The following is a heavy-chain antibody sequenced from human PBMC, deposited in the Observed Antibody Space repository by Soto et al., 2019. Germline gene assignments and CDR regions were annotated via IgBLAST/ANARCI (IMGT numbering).Heavy chain of an antibody. J-gene: IGHJ4*02. CDR1: GGSISSGGYS. V-gene: IGHV4-30-2*01. Sequence: QLQLQESGSGLVKPSQTLSLTCAVSGGSISSGGYSWSWIRQPPGKGLEWIGYIDHSGSTNYNPSPXSXXTVPVGRSKNQFSVKRSPVTAADTAVHYCPRVPDSWGQGTLVTFSS. CDR2: IDHSGST. CDR3: PRVPDS.